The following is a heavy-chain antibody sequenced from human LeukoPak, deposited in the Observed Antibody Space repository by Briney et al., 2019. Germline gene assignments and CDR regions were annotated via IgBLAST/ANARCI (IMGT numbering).Heavy chain of an antibody. CDR2: IYHSGST. D-gene: IGHD6-6*01. Sequence: SETLSLTCAVSGYSISSGYYWGWIRQPPGKGLEWIGSIYHSGSTYYNPSLKSRVTISGDTSKNQFSLKLSSVTAADTAVYYCARGAAPSYMDVWGKGTTVTVSS. J-gene: IGHJ6*03. CDR3: ARGAAPSYMDV. V-gene: IGHV4-38-2*01. CDR1: GYSISSGYY.